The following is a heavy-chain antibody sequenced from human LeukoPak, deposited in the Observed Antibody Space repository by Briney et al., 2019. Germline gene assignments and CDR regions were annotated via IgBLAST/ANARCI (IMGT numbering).Heavy chain of an antibody. CDR3: ARAPTNYGNNWFDP. CDR1: GGSFSGYY. V-gene: IGHV4-34*01. Sequence: SETLSLTCAVYGGSFSGYYWSWIRQPPGKGLVWIGEINHSGSTNYNPSLKSRVTISVDTSKNQFSLKLSSVTAADTAVYYCARAPTNYGNNWFDPWGQGTLVTVSS. D-gene: IGHD3-10*01. J-gene: IGHJ5*02. CDR2: INHSGST.